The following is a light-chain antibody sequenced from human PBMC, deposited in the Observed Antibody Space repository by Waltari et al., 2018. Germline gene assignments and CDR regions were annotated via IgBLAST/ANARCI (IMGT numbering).Light chain of an antibody. CDR2: EVN. V-gene: IGLV6-57*02. Sequence: NFMLTQPHSVSESPGKTVTISCTGSSGSIASNYVPWYQQRRGSAPTTVTYEVNQRPPVVLARFSRSIDSCSNSASLTISGLKTEDEADYYCQSYDSSNYVVFGGGTKLTVL. J-gene: IGLJ2*01. CDR1: SGSIASNY. CDR3: QSYDSSNYVV.